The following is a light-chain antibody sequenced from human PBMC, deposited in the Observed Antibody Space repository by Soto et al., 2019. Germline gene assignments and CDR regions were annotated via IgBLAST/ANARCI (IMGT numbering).Light chain of an antibody. J-gene: IGLJ3*02. CDR2: RNN. CDR1: RSNIGSNY. CDR3: AAWDDSLRGWV. Sequence: QSVLTQPPSASGTPGQRVTISCSGSRSNIGSNYVYWYQQLPGTAPKLLIYRNNQRPSGVPDRFSGSKSGTSASRAISGLRSEDEADYYCAAWDDSLRGWVFGGGTKLTVL. V-gene: IGLV1-47*01.